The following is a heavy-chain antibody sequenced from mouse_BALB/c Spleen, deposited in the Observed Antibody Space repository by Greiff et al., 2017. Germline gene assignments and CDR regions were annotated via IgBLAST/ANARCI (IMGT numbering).Heavy chain of an antibody. Sequence: QVQLQESGPELVKPGASVKMSCKASGYTFTDYVISWVKQRTGQGLEWIGEIYPGSGSTYYNEKFKGKATLTADKSSNTAYMQLSSLTSEDSAVYFCARSPYGNYAMDYWGQGTSVTVSS. V-gene: IGHV1-77*01. CDR3: ARSPYGNYAMDY. D-gene: IGHD2-10*02. CDR1: GYTFTDYV. J-gene: IGHJ4*01. CDR2: IYPGSGST.